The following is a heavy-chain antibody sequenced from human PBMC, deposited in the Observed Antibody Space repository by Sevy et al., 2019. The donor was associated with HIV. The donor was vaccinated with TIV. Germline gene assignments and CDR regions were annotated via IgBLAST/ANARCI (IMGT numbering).Heavy chain of an antibody. CDR1: GFTFSSYS. CDR2: SSSSSSYI. D-gene: IGHD1-26*01. CDR3: ARDGKIDAFDI. Sequence: GGSLRLSCAASGFTFSSYSMNWVRQAPGKGLEWVSSSSSSSSYIYYADSVKGRFTISRDNAKNSLYLQMNSLRAEDTAVYYCARDGKIDAFDIWGQGTMVTVSS. V-gene: IGHV3-21*01. J-gene: IGHJ3*02.